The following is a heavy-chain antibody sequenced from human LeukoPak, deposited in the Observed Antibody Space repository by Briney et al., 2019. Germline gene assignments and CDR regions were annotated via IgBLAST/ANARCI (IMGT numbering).Heavy chain of an antibody. D-gene: IGHD3-10*01. CDR1: GGSISSGSYY. V-gene: IGHV4-61*02. CDR2: IYTSGST. CDR3: ASLQDYYGSGSTTV. J-gene: IGHJ4*02. Sequence: SQTLSLTCTVSGGSISSGSYYWSWIRQPAGKGLEWIGRIYTSGSTNYNPSLKSRVTISVDTSKNQFSLKLSSVTAADTAVYYCASLQDYYGSGSTTVWGQGTLVTVS.